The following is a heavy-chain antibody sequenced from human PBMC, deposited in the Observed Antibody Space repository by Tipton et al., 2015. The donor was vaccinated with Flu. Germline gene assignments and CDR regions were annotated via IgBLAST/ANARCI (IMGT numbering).Heavy chain of an antibody. CDR2: INPSGGST. V-gene: IGHV1-46*01. Sequence: QLVQSGAEVKKPGASVKVSCKASGYTFTSYYMHWVRQAPGQGLEWMGIINPSGGSTSYAQKFQGRVTMTRDTSTSTVYMELSSLRSEDTAVYYFARGGRDFYDSSGHFDYWGQGTLVTVSS. J-gene: IGHJ4*02. CDR3: ARGGRDFYDSSGHFDY. CDR1: GYTFTSYY. D-gene: IGHD3-22*01.